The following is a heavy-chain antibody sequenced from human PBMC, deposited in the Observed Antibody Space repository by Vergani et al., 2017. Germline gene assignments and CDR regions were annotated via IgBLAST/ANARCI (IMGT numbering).Heavy chain of an antibody. CDR1: VFTFSSYW. D-gene: IGHD6-13*01. J-gene: IGHJ5*02. CDR3: AGLILKSSPGSQHWFDP. V-gene: IGHV3-7*01. Sequence: EVQLVESGGGLVQPGGSLRLSCAASVFTFSSYWMSWVRQAPGKGLEWVANIKQDGSEKYCVDSVKGRFTISRDNAKNSLYLQMNSLRAEDTAVYYCAGLILKSSPGSQHWFDPWGQGTLVTVSS. CDR2: IKQDGSEK.